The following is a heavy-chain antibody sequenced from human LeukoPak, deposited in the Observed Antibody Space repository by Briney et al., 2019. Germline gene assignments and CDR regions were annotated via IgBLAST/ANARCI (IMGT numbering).Heavy chain of an antibody. CDR1: GFSFGDFA. J-gene: IGHJ6*02. CDR3: AGGGYCSSTGCAAGYYYGMDV. V-gene: IGHV3-49*03. Sequence: TGGSLRLSCTTSGFSFGDFAMSWFRQAPGKGLEWVCFIRTKVYSGITEYAASVKGRFTISRDDSKSIAYLQMNNLKTEDTAVYYCAGGGYCSSTGCAAGYYYGMDVWGQGTTVIVSS. D-gene: IGHD2-2*01. CDR2: IRTKVYSGIT.